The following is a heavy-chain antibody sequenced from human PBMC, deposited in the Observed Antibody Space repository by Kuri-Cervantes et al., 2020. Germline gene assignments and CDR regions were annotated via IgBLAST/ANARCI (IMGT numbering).Heavy chain of an antibody. CDR3: ARDGYTQYYYYGMDV. Sequence: ETLSLTCAASGFTFSSYWMSWVRQAPGKGLEWVANIKQDGSEKYYVDSVKGRFTISRDSAKNSLYLQMNSLRAEDTAVYYCARDGYTQYYYYGMDVWGQGTTVTVSS. CDR2: IKQDGSEK. CDR1: GFTFSSYW. D-gene: IGHD5-24*01. V-gene: IGHV3-7*01. J-gene: IGHJ6*02.